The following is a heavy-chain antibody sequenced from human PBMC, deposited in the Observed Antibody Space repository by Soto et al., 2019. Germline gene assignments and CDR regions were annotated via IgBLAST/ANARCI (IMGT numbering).Heavy chain of an antibody. D-gene: IGHD3-22*01. Sequence: VQLVESGGGVVQPGRSLRLSCAASGFTFSSYGMHWVRQAPGKGLEWVAVIWYDGSNKYYADSVKGRFTISRDNSKNTLYLQMNSLRAEDTAVYYCARDQMGITMIVVAPDAFDIWGQGTMVTVSS. CDR1: GFTFSSYG. V-gene: IGHV3-33*01. CDR3: ARDQMGITMIVVAPDAFDI. J-gene: IGHJ3*02. CDR2: IWYDGSNK.